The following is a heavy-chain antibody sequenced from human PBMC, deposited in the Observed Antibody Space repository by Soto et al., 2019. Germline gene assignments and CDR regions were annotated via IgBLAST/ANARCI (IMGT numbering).Heavy chain of an antibody. J-gene: IGHJ5*01. CDR3: ARLYYDSNGYYWFDS. D-gene: IGHD3-22*01. CDR1: GGSISSNNYY. CDR2: IHYSGST. V-gene: IGHV4-39*01. Sequence: QLQLQESGPGLVKPSETLSLSCRVSGGSISSNNYYWGWIRQPPGQGLEWIGSIHYSGSTYDSPSLKSRVAMSIDTSKKQFSLNLSTVGAADTAVYYCARLYYDSNGYYWFDSWGQGTLVTVSS.